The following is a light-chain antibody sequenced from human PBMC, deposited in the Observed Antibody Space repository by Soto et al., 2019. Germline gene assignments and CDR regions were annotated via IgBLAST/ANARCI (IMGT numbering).Light chain of an antibody. V-gene: IGLV1-44*01. CDR2: DNN. CDR1: NSNIGSNT. CDR3: ASWDDRLNAVV. Sequence: QSVLTQPPSASGTPGQRVTITCSGSNSNIGSNTVNWYQQLPGTAPKLLVYDNNKRPSGVPGRFSDSKSGTSASLAISGLQSEDEADYYCASWDDRLNAVVFGGGTQLTVL. J-gene: IGLJ2*01.